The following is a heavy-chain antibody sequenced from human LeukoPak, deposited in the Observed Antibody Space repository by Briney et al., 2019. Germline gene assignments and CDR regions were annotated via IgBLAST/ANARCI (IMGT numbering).Heavy chain of an antibody. Sequence: GASVKVSCKVSGYTLTELSMHWVRQAPGKGLEWMGGFDPEDGETTYAQKFQGRVTMTEDTSTDTAYMELSSLRSEDTAVYYCATALGGDYVGDAFDIWGQGTMVTVSS. J-gene: IGHJ3*02. CDR2: FDPEDGET. CDR3: ATALGGDYVGDAFDI. V-gene: IGHV1-24*01. CDR1: GYTLTELS. D-gene: IGHD4-17*01.